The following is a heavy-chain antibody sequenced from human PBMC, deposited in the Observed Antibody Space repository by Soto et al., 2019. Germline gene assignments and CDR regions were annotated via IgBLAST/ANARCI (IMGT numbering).Heavy chain of an antibody. Sequence: EVQLVESGGGLVQPGESLRLSCAASGFTFSSYSMNWVRQAPGKGLEWVSYIHNSSSTIYYADSVRGRFTISRDNAKNSLYLQMNSLRDDGTAVYYCARGVQIIVLLPAAIDYWGQGTLVTVSS. J-gene: IGHJ4*02. V-gene: IGHV3-48*02. CDR3: ARGVQIIVLLPAAIDY. D-gene: IGHD2-2*01. CDR1: GFTFSSYS. CDR2: IHNSSSTI.